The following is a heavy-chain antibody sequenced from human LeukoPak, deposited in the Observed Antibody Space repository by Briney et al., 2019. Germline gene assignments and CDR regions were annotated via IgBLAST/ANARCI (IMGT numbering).Heavy chain of an antibody. CDR3: ARVADLVVPAAIVRGALENYYYYYMDV. CDR1: GFTFSSYS. J-gene: IGHJ6*03. D-gene: IGHD2-2*02. V-gene: IGHV3-48*01. Sequence: PGGSLRLSCAASGFTFSSYSMNWVRQAPGKGLEWVSYISSSSSTIYYADSVKGRFTISRDNAKNSLYLQMNSLRAEDTAVYYCARVADLVVPAAIVRGALENYYYYYMDVWGKGTTVTVSS. CDR2: ISSSSSTI.